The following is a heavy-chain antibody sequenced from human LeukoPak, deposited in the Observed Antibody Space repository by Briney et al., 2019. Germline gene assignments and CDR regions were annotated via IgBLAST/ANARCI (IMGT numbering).Heavy chain of an antibody. Sequence: SETLSLTCAVSGGSISSYYWSWIRQPPGKGLEWIGYIYYSGSTNYNPSLKSRVTISVDTSKNQFSLKLSSVTAADTAVYYCARLVGYYDSSGLLDYWGQGTLVTVSS. J-gene: IGHJ4*02. CDR1: GGSISSYY. CDR3: ARLVGYYDSSGLLDY. CDR2: IYYSGST. D-gene: IGHD3-22*01. V-gene: IGHV4-59*08.